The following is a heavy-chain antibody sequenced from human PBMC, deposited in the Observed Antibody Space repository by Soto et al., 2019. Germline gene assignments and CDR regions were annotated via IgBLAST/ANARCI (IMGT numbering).Heavy chain of an antibody. J-gene: IGHJ6*02. CDR3: ARIRSDLATSGYYYYGMDV. CDR1: GFSLSTSGMC. Sequence: SGPTLVNPTQTLTLTCTFSGFSLSTSGMCVSWIRQPPGKALEWLARIDWDDDKYYSTSLKTRLTISKDTSKNQVVLTMTNMDPVDTATYYCARIRSDLATSGYYYYGMDVWGQGTTVTVSS. CDR2: IDWDDDK. D-gene: IGHD6-13*01. V-gene: IGHV2-70*11.